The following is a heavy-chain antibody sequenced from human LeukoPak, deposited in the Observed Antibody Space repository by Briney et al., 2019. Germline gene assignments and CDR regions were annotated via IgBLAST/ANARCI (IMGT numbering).Heavy chain of an antibody. CDR3: ATNLRYCSSTSCYTADYYYYMDV. CDR1: GFTFDDYA. D-gene: IGHD2-2*01. Sequence: PGGSLRLSCAASGFTFDDYAMHWVRQAPGKGLEWVSGICWNSGSLGYADSVKCRFTISRDNAKNSLYLQMNSLRAEDTALCYCATNLRYCSSTSCYTADYYYYMDVWGKGTTVTVSS. CDR2: ICWNSGSL. J-gene: IGHJ6*03. V-gene: IGHV3-9*01.